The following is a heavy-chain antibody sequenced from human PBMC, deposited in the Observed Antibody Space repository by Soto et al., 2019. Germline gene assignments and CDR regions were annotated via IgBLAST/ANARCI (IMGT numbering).Heavy chain of an antibody. CDR1: GGTFSSYA. J-gene: IGHJ6*02. CDR3: ARDGEGGGNSNYYYGMDV. V-gene: IGHV1-69*13. D-gene: IGHD2-21*02. CDR2: IIPIFGTA. Sequence: SVKVSCKASGGTFSSYAIIWVRQAPGQGLEWMGGIIPIFGTANYAQKFQGRVTITADESTSTAYMELSSLRSEDTAVYYCARDGEGGGNSNYYYGMDVWGQGTTVTVSS.